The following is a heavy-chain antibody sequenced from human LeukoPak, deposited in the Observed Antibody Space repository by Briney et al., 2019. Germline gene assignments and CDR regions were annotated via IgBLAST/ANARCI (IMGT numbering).Heavy chain of an antibody. CDR1: GFTFSSYA. V-gene: IGHV3-23*01. CDR3: AKDRGSGWP. Sequence: GGSLRLSCVASGFTFSSYAMSWVRQPPGKGLEWVSGITNDGGITYYGDSVKGRFTISRDNSKNTLYLQMTRLTPEDTAIYYCAKDRGSGWPWGQGALVTVSS. J-gene: IGHJ4*02. D-gene: IGHD6-19*01. CDR2: ITNDGGIT.